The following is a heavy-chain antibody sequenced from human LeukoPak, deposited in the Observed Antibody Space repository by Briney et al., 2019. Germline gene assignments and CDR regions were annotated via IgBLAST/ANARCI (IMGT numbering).Heavy chain of an antibody. CDR1: GFTFSGNW. CDR2: INPDGSQK. Sequence: GGSLTLSCEASGFTFSGNWMSWVRQAPGKGLDWVASINPDGSQKLYVDSVKGRFTISRDDTKGSLYLQMNSLGAEDTAMYYCAKLLGTATTYDSWGQGTRVTVSS. CDR3: AKLLGTATTYDS. V-gene: IGHV3-7*01. D-gene: IGHD5-24*01. J-gene: IGHJ4*02.